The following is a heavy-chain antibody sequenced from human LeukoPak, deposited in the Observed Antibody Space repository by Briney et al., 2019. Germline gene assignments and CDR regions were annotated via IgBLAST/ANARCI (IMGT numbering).Heavy chain of an antibody. J-gene: IGHJ4*02. V-gene: IGHV3-23*01. CDR2: ISGSGGST. CDR1: GFTFSSYA. CDR3: AKDITYYYDSSAYPGFDY. Sequence: PGGSLRLSCAASGFTFSSYAMSWVRQAPGKGLEWVSAISGSGGSTYYADSVKGRFTISRDNSKNTLYLQMNSLRAEDTAVYYCAKDITYYYDSSAYPGFDYWGQGTLVTVSS. D-gene: IGHD3-22*01.